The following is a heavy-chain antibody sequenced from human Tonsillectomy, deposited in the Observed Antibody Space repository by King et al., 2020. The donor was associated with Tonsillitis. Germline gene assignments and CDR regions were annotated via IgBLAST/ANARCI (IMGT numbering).Heavy chain of an antibody. D-gene: IGHD3-10*01. CDR3: ASLKAGRGGPVAFDI. V-gene: IGHV5-51*01. Sequence: QLVQSGAEVKKPGESLKISCKGSGYSFTSYWIGWVRQMPGKGLEWMGIIYPGDSDTRYSPSFQGQFTIPVDKSISTANLQWSSLKASDTAMYYCASLKAGRGGPVAFDIWGQGTMVTVSS. J-gene: IGHJ3*02. CDR1: GYSFTSYW. CDR2: IYPGDSDT.